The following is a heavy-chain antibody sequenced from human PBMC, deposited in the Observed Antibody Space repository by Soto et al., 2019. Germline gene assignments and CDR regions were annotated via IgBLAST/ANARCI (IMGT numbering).Heavy chain of an antibody. V-gene: IGHV1-46*01. CDR1: GYTFTNYY. Sequence: ASVQVSCKASGYTFTNYYIHWLRQAPGQGLEWLGILRPRTGNTGYAQRFQGRATMTRDTSTGTVYMELTSLKSDDTAVYYCAREPNESFYFDYWGQGTQVTV. J-gene: IGHJ4*02. CDR3: AREPNESFYFDY. CDR2: LRPRTGNT.